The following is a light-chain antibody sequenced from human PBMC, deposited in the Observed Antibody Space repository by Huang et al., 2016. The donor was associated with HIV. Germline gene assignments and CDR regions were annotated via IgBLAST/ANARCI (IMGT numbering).Light chain of an antibody. J-gene: IGKJ4*01. CDR1: LTVLSSSNNRTY. V-gene: IGKV4-1*01. Sequence: DIVMTQSPDSLAVSLGEMATINCKSSLTVLSSSNNRTYLAWYQHKPGQPPNLVIYWASTRASVVPDRFRGSGSGTDFTLTISSLQAEDVAVYYCQQYYSAPSLTFGGGTKVAIK. CDR2: WAS. CDR3: QQYYSAPSLT.